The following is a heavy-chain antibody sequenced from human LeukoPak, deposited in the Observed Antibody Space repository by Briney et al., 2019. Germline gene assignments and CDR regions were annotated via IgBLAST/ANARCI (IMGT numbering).Heavy chain of an antibody. V-gene: IGHV1-46*01. CDR1: GYTFTSYY. J-gene: IGHJ4*02. Sequence: ASVKVSCKASGYTFTSYYMHWVRQAPGQGLEWMGIINPSGGSTSYAQKFQGRVTMTRDTSTSTVYMELSSLRSEDTAVYYCASSSGGFHPFTHWGQGTLVTVSS. D-gene: IGHD3-10*01. CDR3: ASSSGGFHPFTH. CDR2: INPSGGST.